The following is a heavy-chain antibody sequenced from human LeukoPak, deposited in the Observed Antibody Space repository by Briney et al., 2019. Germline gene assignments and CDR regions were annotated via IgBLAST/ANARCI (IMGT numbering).Heavy chain of an antibody. CDR1: GASIRSGDYY. CDR2: IYDSGST. Sequence: SETLSLTCTVSGASIRSGDYYWSWIRQPPGKGLEWIGYIYDSGSTYYNPSLKSRITISVDTSENRFSLRLSSVTATDTAVYYCARDCSGGSCYGAFDIWGQGTMVTVSS. J-gene: IGHJ3*02. CDR3: ARDCSGGSCYGAFDI. D-gene: IGHD2-15*01. V-gene: IGHV4-30-4*01.